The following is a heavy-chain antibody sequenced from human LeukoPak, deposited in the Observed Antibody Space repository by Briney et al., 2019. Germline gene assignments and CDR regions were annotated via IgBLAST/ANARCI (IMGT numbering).Heavy chain of an antibody. CDR1: GFTFSRYS. D-gene: IGHD6-6*01. V-gene: IGHV3-74*01. CDR3: ARGPNSNWSGLDF. Sequence: PGGSLRLSCAASGFTFSRYSMNWVRQAPGKGLVWVSRISPTGSTTSYADSVKGRFTVSRDNAKNTLYLQVNNLRAEDTAVYYCARGPNSNWSGLDFWGQGTLLTVSS. J-gene: IGHJ4*02. CDR2: ISPTGSTT.